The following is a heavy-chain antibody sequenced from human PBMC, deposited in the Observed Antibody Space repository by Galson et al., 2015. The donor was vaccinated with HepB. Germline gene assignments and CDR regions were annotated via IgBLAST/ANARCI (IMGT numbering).Heavy chain of an antibody. CDR2: ISAYNGNT. V-gene: IGHV1-18*04. Sequence: SVKVSCKASGYTFTSYGISWVRQAPGQGLEWMGWISAYNGNTNYAQKLQGRVTMTTDTSTSTAYMELRSLRSDDTAVYYCARDFLVKQQLVFEGGPRWFDPWGQGTLVTVSS. CDR3: ARDFLVKQQLVFEGGPRWFDP. J-gene: IGHJ5*02. D-gene: IGHD6-13*01. CDR1: GYTFTSYG.